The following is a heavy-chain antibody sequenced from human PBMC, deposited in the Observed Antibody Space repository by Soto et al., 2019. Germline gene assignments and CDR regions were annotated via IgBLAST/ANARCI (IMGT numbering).Heavy chain of an antibody. CDR2: ITSSGGST. D-gene: IGHD4-17*01. J-gene: IGHJ4*02. V-gene: IGHV3-23*01. Sequence: EAQLLESGGGLVLPGGSLRLSCAVSGFTFNNYAMSWVRQPPGKGLGWVSSITSSGGSTYYADSVKGRLTISRDNSENTLYLQRKSLRVEDTAVYYCAKRKYGDYVGGFDRWGQGTLVTVSS. CDR3: AKRKYGDYVGGFDR. CDR1: GFTFNNYA.